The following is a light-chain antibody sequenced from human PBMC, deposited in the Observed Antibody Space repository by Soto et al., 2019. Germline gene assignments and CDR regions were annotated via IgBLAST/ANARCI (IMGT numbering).Light chain of an antibody. Sequence: DIVMTQSPDSLAVSLGERATINCKSSQSVLYSSNNKNYLAWYQQKPGQPPKLLIYWASTRESGVPDRFSGSGSGTDFTLTISSLQAEDVAVYYCQQYYPPSPTFGQGTKVEIK. J-gene: IGKJ1*01. CDR3: QQYYPPSPT. CDR1: QSVLYSSNNKNY. CDR2: WAS. V-gene: IGKV4-1*01.